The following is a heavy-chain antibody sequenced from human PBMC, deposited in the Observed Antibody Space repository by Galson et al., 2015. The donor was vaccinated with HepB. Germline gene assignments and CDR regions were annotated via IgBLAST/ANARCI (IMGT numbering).Heavy chain of an antibody. CDR1: GGSFNTYA. CDR2: IIPTFDTP. J-gene: IGHJ3*02. D-gene: IGHD3-22*01. CDR3: ARDRTHYYDTRGYSGAFEI. Sequence: SVKVSCKASGGSFNTYAINWLRQAPGQGLEWMGGIIPTFDTPIYAQRFQDRVTITADKSTSTAYMELSSLTSDDTALYYCARDRTHYYDTRGYSGAFEIWGQGTMVTVSS. V-gene: IGHV1-69*06.